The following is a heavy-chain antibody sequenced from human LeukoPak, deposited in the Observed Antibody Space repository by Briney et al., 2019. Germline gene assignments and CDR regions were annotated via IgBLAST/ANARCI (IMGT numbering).Heavy chain of an antibody. CDR2: ISYDGSNK. Sequence: GGSLRLSCAASGFTFSSYGMHWVRQAPGKGLEWVAVISYDGSNKYYADSVKGRFTISRDNSKNTLYPQMNSLRAEDTAVYYCAKGRSSGWYYFDYWGQGTLVTVSS. CDR1: GFTFSSYG. V-gene: IGHV3-30*18. D-gene: IGHD6-19*01. CDR3: AKGRSSGWYYFDY. J-gene: IGHJ4*02.